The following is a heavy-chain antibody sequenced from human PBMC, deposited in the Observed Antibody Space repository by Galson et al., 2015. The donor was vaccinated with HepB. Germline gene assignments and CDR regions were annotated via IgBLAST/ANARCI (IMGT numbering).Heavy chain of an antibody. J-gene: IGHJ4*02. V-gene: IGHV1-18*01. D-gene: IGHD3-16*01. CDR1: GYTFTTYG. CDR3: ARSLGFYDY. CDR2: ISTYSGKT. Sequence: SVKVSCKASGYTFTTYGISWVRQAPGQGLEWMGWISTYSGKTTYAQKFQDRVTMTTDTSTNTAYMELRSLISDDTAIYYCARSLGFYDYWGQGPLVTVSS.